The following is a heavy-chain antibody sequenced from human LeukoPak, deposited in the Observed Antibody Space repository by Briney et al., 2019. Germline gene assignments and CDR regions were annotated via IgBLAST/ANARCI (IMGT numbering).Heavy chain of an antibody. V-gene: IGHV3-21*01. CDR3: ARDGTGLRPFDY. CDR1: GFTFSSYS. Sequence: GGSLRLSCAASGFTFSSYSMNWVRQAPGKGLEWVSSISSSSSYIYYADSVKGRFTISRDNAKNSLYLQMSSLRAEDTAVYYCARDGTGLRPFDYWGQGTLVTVSS. D-gene: IGHD5-12*01. CDR2: ISSSSSYI. J-gene: IGHJ4*02.